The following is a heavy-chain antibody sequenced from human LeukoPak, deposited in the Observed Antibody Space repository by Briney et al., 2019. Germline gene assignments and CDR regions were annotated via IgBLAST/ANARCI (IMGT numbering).Heavy chain of an antibody. V-gene: IGHV3-48*04. CDR3: VVVVEPPDSDGFDV. J-gene: IGHJ3*01. D-gene: IGHD1-14*01. CDR2: ISSSSDSI. CDR1: GFTFSTYG. Sequence: GGSLRLSCAASGFTFSTYGMTWVRQAPGKGLEWISYISSSSDSIKHADSVKGRFTSSRDNAKNSLYLQMNSLRAEDTAVYYCVVVVEPPDSDGFDVWGQGTMITVSS.